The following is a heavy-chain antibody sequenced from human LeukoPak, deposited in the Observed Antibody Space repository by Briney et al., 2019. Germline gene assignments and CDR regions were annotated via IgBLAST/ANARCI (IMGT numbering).Heavy chain of an antibody. CDR1: GFTFSSYS. Sequence: GGSLRLSCAAPGFTFSSYSMNWVRRAPGKGLEWVSSISSSSSYIYYADSVKGRFTISRDNAKNSLYLQMNSLRAEDTAVYYCARDGRYCSSTSCYSWWGQGTLVTVSS. CDR2: ISSSSSYI. J-gene: IGHJ4*02. CDR3: ARDGRYCSSTSCYSW. D-gene: IGHD2-2*01. V-gene: IGHV3-21*01.